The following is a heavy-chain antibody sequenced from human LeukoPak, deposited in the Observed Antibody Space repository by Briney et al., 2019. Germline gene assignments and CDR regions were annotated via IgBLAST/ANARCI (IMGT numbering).Heavy chain of an antibody. Sequence: GGSLRLSCAASGFTFSSYSMNWVRQAPGKGLEWVSSISSSSSYIYYADSEKGRFTISRDNAKDSLYLQMNSLRAEDTAVYYCARARIIAAAGYYYYYYGMDVWGQGTTVTVSS. J-gene: IGHJ6*02. CDR2: ISSSSSYI. V-gene: IGHV3-21*01. CDR1: GFTFSSYS. CDR3: ARARIIAAAGYYYYYYGMDV. D-gene: IGHD6-13*01.